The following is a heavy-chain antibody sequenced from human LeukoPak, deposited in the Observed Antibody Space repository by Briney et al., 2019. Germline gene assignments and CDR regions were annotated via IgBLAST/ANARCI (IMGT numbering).Heavy chain of an antibody. CDR2: INHSGST. CDR1: GGSFSGYY. J-gene: IGHJ2*01. V-gene: IGHV4-34*01. Sequence: SETLSLTCAVYGGSFSGYYWSWVRQPPGKGLEWLGEINHSGSTNYNPSLKSRVTISVDTSKNQFSLKLSSVTAADTAVYYCASLTGDRGWYFDLWGRGTLVTVSS. CDR3: ASLTGDRGWYFDL. D-gene: IGHD7-27*01.